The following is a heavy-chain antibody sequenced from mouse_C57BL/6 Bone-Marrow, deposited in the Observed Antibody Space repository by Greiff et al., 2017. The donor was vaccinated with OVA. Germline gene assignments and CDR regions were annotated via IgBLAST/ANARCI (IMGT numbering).Heavy chain of an antibody. CDR3: ARRHGNYFDY. J-gene: IGHJ2*01. Sequence: EVMLVESGGGLVQPGGSLKLSCAASGFTFSDYYMYWVRQTPEKRLEWVAYISNGGGSTYYPDTVKGRFTISRDNAKNTLYLQMSRLKSEDTAMYYCARRHGNYFDYWGQGTTLTVSS. CDR1: GFTFSDYY. V-gene: IGHV5-12*01. D-gene: IGHD1-1*01. CDR2: ISNGGGST.